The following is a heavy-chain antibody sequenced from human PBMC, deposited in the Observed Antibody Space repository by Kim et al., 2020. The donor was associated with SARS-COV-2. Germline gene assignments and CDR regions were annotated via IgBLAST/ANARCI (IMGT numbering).Heavy chain of an antibody. V-gene: IGHV1-3*01. CDR2: VHGGNGNT. J-gene: IGHJ4*02. Sequence: ASVKVSCKASVYIFHTYAMHWMRQAPGQRLEWMGWVHGGNGNTKSSQNFKGGVTITRDRSATAAYMELSSLRSEDTAVYYCAREENGSYGYLASDYWVQGTPVTVSS. CDR3: AREENGSYGYLASDY. CDR1: VYIFHTYA. D-gene: IGHD5-18*01.